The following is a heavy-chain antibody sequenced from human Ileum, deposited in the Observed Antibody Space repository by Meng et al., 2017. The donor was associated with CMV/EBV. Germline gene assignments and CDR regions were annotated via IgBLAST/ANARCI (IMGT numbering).Heavy chain of an antibody. Sequence: GGSLRLSCAASGFTFSDYYMSWIRQAPGKGLEWVSYISSSGSTIYYADSVKGRFTISRDNAKNLLYLQMNSLRAEDTAVYYCVRDCRREHLFDYWGQGTLVTVSS. CDR3: VRDCRREHLFDY. J-gene: IGHJ4*02. CDR2: ISSSGSTI. V-gene: IGHV3-11*04. CDR1: GFTFSDYY. D-gene: IGHD1/OR15-1a*01.